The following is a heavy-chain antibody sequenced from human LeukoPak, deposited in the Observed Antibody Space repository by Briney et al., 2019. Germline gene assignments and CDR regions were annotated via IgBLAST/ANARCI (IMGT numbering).Heavy chain of an antibody. CDR3: ARPPAAGTEFWS. Sequence: HGESLKISCKGSGYKFTSYWIGWVRQMPGKGLEWVGTIYPGDSDTRYGPAFQGQVTISADKSINAAYLHWSSLKASDSAMYCARPPAAGTEFWSWGQGTLVTVSS. D-gene: IGHD6-25*01. CDR2: IYPGDSDT. J-gene: IGHJ5*02. CDR1: GYKFTSYW. V-gene: IGHV5-51*01.